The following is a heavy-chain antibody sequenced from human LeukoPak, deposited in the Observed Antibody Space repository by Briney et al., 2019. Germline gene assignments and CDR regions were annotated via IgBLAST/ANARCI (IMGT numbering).Heavy chain of an antibody. Sequence: PGGSLRLSCAASGFTFSGSAMHWVRQASGKGLEWVGRIRSKANSYATAYAASVKGRFTISRDDSKNTAYLQMNSLKTEDTAVYYCTSPAPLPGDIAAVESWGQGTLVTVSS. D-gene: IGHD6-13*01. CDR1: GFTFSGSA. V-gene: IGHV3-73*01. CDR3: TSPAPLPGDIAAVES. J-gene: IGHJ4*02. CDR2: IRSKANSYAT.